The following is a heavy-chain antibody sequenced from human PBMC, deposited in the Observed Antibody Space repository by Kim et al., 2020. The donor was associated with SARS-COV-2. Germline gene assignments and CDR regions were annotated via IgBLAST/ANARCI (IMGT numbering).Heavy chain of an antibody. V-gene: IGHV3-64D*09. CDR3: VKDPKGIAATGQYYFDY. Sequence: GGSLRLSCSASGFSFSTYVMHWVRQAPGKGLEYVSVISSDGGSTYYADSVKGRFTISRDNSKNTLNLQMSSLRTEDTAVYYCVKDPKGIAATGQYYFDYWGQGTLVTVSS. J-gene: IGHJ4*02. D-gene: IGHD6-13*01. CDR2: ISSDGGST. CDR1: GFSFSTYV.